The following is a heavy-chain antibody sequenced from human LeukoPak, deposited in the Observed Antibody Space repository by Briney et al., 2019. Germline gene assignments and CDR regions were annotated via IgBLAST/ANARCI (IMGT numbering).Heavy chain of an antibody. V-gene: IGHV4-34*01. CDR1: GGSFSGYY. CDR3: AKPFGPVSRGYFQH. D-gene: IGHD3-10*01. Sequence: SETLSLTCAVYGGSFSGYYWSWLRQPPGKGLEWIGEINHSGSTNYNPSLKSRVTISVDTSKKQFSLNLSSVTAADTAVYYCAKPFGPVSRGYFQHWGQGTLVTVSS. CDR2: INHSGST. J-gene: IGHJ1*01.